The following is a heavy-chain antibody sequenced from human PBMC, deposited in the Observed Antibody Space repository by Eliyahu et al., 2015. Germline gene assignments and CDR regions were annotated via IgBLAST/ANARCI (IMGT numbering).Heavy chain of an antibody. CDR2: ISYDGSNK. CDR1: GFTFSSYA. CDR3: ARDPYT. Sequence: QVQLVXSGGGVVQPGRSLRLSCAASGFTFSSYAMHWVRQAPGKGLEWVAVISYDGSNKYYADSVKGRFTISRDNSKNTLYLQMNSLRAEDTAVYYCARDPYTWGQGTLVTVSS. J-gene: IGHJ5*02. V-gene: IGHV3-30*01.